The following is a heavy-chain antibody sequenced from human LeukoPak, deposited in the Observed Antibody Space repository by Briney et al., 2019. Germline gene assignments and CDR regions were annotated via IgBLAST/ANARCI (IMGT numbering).Heavy chain of an antibody. Sequence: SETLSLTCTVSGGSISSSSYYWGWIRQPPGKGLEWIGSIYYSGSTYYNPSLKSRVTISVDTSKNQFSLKLSSVTAADTAVYYCATAAAAPEDYWGQGTLVTVSS. CDR3: ATAAAAPEDY. J-gene: IGHJ4*02. CDR1: GGSISSSSYY. D-gene: IGHD6-13*01. V-gene: IGHV4-39*07. CDR2: IYYSGST.